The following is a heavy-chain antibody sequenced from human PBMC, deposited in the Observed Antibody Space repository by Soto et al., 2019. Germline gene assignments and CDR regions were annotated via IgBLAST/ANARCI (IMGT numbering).Heavy chain of an antibody. V-gene: IGHV4-4*07. CDR3: ARARYYDWCFDL. CDR2: ISSTGNI. CDR1: GASISDYS. Sequence: SETLSLTCTVSGASISDYSWSWIRQPAGKGLEWMGRISSTGNIHYNPSFRSRFTMSIDTSRDQFSLRLTSVTAADTAVYFCARARYYDWCFDLWGLGTPVTVSS. D-gene: IGHD3-9*01. J-gene: IGHJ4*02.